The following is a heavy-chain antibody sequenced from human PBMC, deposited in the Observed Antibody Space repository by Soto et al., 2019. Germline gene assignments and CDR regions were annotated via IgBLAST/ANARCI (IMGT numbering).Heavy chain of an antibody. D-gene: IGHD1-7*01. Sequence: SDTLSLTCTVSGGSLRSYYWSWIRQPPGKGLEWIGYIYYSGSTNYNPSLKSRVTISVDTSKNQFSLKLSSVTAADTAVYYCARNYGNAFDIWGQGTMVTVSS. V-gene: IGHV4-59*01. CDR1: GGSLRSYY. J-gene: IGHJ3*02. CDR2: IYYSGST. CDR3: ARNYGNAFDI.